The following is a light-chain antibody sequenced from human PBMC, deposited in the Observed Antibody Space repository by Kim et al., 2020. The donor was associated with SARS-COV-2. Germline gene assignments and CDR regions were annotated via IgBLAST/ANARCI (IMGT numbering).Light chain of an antibody. CDR2: EVT. J-gene: IGLJ2*01. V-gene: IGLV2-23*02. CDR3: SSYAPGSTSVV. Sequence: QSALTQPASVSGSPGQSITISCTGTSSDVGSYNLVSWYQQHPGKAPQVMIYEVTKRPSGVSNRFFGSKSGNTASLTIFGLQAEDEAYYYCSSYAPGSTSVVFGGGTQLTVL. CDR1: SSDVGSYNL.